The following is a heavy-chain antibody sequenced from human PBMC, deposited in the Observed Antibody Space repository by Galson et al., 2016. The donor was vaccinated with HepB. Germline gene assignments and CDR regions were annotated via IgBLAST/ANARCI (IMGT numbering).Heavy chain of an antibody. CDR3: AKESARDFWSASEFDY. D-gene: IGHD3-3*01. J-gene: IGHJ4*02. Sequence: SLRLSCAASGFNFDDYAIHWVRQVPGKGLEWVSGISWNSGSIAYRASVKGRFHISRDNAKNSLYLQMNDLKPEDTALYYCAKESARDFWSASEFDYWGQGTLVTVSS. V-gene: IGHV3-9*01. CDR2: ISWNSGSI. CDR1: GFNFDDYA.